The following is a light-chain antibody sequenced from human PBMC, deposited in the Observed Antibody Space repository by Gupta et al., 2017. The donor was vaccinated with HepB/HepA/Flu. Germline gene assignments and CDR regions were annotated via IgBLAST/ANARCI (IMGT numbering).Light chain of an antibody. CDR2: TTA. V-gene: IGKV1-39*01. CDR1: QSINTF. Sequence: DIQMTQSPSSLSASVGDTVTITCRASQSINTFLHWYQQRPGRAPKLLISTTATLQSGVPSRFSGSGAWADFSLTIISLQPEDFATEYCQQNYTTPSTFGQGTRLEIK. CDR3: QQNYTTPST. J-gene: IGKJ5*01.